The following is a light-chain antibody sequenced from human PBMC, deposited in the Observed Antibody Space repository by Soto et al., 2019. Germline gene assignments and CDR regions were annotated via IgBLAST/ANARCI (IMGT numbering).Light chain of an antibody. CDR1: QSVSSSY. CDR2: SAS. CDR3: QQFGDSQFT. J-gene: IGKJ3*01. Sequence: EIVLTQSPGTLSLSPGEIGTLSCRASQSVSSSYLAWFQQRPGQAPRLLIYSASSRATGIPDRFSGSASGRDFTLTISRLEPEDSAVYYCQQFGDSQFTFGPGTKVDIK. V-gene: IGKV3-20*01.